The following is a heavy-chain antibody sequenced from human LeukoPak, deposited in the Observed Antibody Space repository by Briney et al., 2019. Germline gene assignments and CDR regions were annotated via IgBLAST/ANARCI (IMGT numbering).Heavy chain of an antibody. J-gene: IGHJ6*03. D-gene: IGHD3-16*02. CDR1: GGSISSYY. CDR3: ARGGAWGLRLGELSPYYYYYMDV. Sequence: SETLSLTCTVSGGSISSYYWSWIRQPPGKGLEWIGYIYYSGSTYYNPSLKSRVTISVDTSKNQFSLKLSSVTAADTAVYYCARGGAWGLRLGELSPYYYYYMDVWGKGTTVTVSS. CDR2: IYYSGST. V-gene: IGHV4-59*12.